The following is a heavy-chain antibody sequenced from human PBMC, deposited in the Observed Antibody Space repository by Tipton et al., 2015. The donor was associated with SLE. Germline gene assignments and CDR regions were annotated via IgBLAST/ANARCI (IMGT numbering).Heavy chain of an antibody. J-gene: IGHJ4*02. Sequence: GSLRLSCAASGFSFSDYYMSWLRQPLGKGLEWVSCITSSASTTYYADSVKGRFTISRDNAKNSLFLQMNSLRAEDTAVYYCSRGRNIFRYWGQGTLVTVSS. V-gene: IGHV3-11*04. CDR3: SRGRNIFRY. D-gene: IGHD1-14*01. CDR2: ITSSASTT. CDR1: GFSFSDYY.